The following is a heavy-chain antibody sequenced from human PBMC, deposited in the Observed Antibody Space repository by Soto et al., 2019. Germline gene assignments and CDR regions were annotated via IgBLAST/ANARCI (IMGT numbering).Heavy chain of an antibody. J-gene: IGHJ4*02. D-gene: IGHD3-10*01. CDR2: IYSGGST. Sequence: GGSLRLSCAASGFTVSSNYMSCVRQAPGKGLERVSVIYSGGSTYYADSVKGRFTISRDNSKNTLYLQMNSLRAEDTAVYYCARRLTGGHFDYWGQGTQVTVSS. CDR1: GFTVSSNY. V-gene: IGHV3-53*01. CDR3: ARRLTGGHFDY.